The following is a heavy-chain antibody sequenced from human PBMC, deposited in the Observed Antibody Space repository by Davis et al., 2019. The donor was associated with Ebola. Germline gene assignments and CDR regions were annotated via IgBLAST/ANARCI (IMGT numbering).Heavy chain of an antibody. CDR1: GASMNYYY. Sequence: SETLSLTCTVSGASMNYYYWTWIRQPPGKGLEWIGYVYFSGSTNYNPSLKSRVTMSLDPSKNQFSLRLRSVAAADTAVYYCARDGAAAGPWGQGTLVTVSS. V-gene: IGHV4-59*01. CDR3: ARDGAAAGP. J-gene: IGHJ5*02. CDR2: VYFSGST. D-gene: IGHD6-13*01.